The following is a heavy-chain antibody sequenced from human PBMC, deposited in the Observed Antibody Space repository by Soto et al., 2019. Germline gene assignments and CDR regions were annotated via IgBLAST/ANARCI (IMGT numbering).Heavy chain of an antibody. CDR1: GFTFSNYE. D-gene: IGHD2-15*01. CDR2: ISNNGAHT. Sequence: EAQLVESGGGLVQPGGSLRLSCAASGFTFSNYEMHWVRQAPGKGLEYVSGISNNGAHTDYAKSVKGRFTISRDNSENILYLQMGSLRAEHMALYYCASRGYGIRWSNVYMDVWGKGTTVTVSS. J-gene: IGHJ6*03. V-gene: IGHV3-64*01. CDR3: ASRGYGIRWSNVYMDV.